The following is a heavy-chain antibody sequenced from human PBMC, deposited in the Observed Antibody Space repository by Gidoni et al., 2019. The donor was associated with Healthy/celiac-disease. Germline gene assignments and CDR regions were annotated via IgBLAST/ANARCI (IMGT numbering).Heavy chain of an antibody. CDR1: GGTYSSYA. D-gene: IGHD2-8*01. Sequence: QVQLVQSGAEVTKPGSSVKVSCKASGGTYSSYAISWVRQAPGQGLEWRGGIIPIFGTANYAQKFQGRVTITADESTSTAYMELSSLRSEDTAVYYCARDMLREMATRTFDPWGQGTLVTVSS. CDR3: ARDMLREMATRTFDP. V-gene: IGHV1-69*01. CDR2: IIPIFGTA. J-gene: IGHJ5*02.